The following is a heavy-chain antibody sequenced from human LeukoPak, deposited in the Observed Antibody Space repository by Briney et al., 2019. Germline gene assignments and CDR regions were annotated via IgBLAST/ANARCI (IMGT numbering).Heavy chain of an antibody. D-gene: IGHD2/OR15-2a*01. CDR3: ARALNGYFYAFDS. CDR2: FSYTGST. J-gene: IGHJ4*02. V-gene: IGHV4-30-4*01. CDR1: GGSISSGEYY. Sequence: SQTLSLTCTVSGGSISSGEYYWSWIRQPPGKGLEWIGYFSYTGSTYYNPSVKSRVSISVDTSKNQFSLKLTSVTAADTAVYYCARALNGYFYAFDSWGQGTLVTVS.